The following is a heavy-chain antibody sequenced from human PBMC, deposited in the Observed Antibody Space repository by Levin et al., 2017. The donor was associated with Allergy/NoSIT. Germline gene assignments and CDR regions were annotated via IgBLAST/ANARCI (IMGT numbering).Heavy chain of an antibody. D-gene: IGHD4-17*01. V-gene: IGHV3-33*01. CDR3: ARESNPTTVTTISDAFDI. J-gene: IGHJ3*02. Sequence: GGSLRLSCAASGFTFSSYGMHWVRQAPGKGLEWVAVIWYDGSNKYYADSVKGRFTISRDNSKNTLYLQMNSLRAEDTAVYYCARESNPTTVTTISDAFDIWGQGTMVTVSS. CDR2: IWYDGSNK. CDR1: GFTFSSYG.